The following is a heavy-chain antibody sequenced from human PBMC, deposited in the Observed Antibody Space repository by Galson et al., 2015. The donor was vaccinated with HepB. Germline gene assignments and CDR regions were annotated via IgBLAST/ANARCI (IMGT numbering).Heavy chain of an antibody. CDR2: ISSSSSYT. Sequence: SLRLSCAASGFTFSDYHMSWIRQVPGKGLECVSYISSSSSYTNYADSVKGRFSISRDNAKNSLYLQMNSLRAEDTAVYYCARRDGYNHAFDIWGQGTMVTVSS. J-gene: IGHJ3*02. D-gene: IGHD5-24*01. CDR1: GFTFSDYH. CDR3: ARRDGYNHAFDI. V-gene: IGHV3-11*06.